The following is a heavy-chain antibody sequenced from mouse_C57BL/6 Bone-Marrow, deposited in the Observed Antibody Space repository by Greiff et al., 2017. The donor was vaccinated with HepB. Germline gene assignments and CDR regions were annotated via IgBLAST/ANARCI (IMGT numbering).Heavy chain of an antibody. V-gene: IGHV1-19*01. CDR3: ARKVYYDGSPGWYFDV. J-gene: IGHJ1*03. D-gene: IGHD1-1*01. CDR2: INPYNGGT. CDR1: GYTFTDYY. Sequence: EVQLQQSGPVLVKPGASVKMSCKASGYTFTDYYMNWVKQSHGKSLEWIGVINPYNGGTSYNQKFKGKATLTVDKSSSTAYMELNSLTSEDSAVYYCARKVYYDGSPGWYFDVWGTGTTVTVSS.